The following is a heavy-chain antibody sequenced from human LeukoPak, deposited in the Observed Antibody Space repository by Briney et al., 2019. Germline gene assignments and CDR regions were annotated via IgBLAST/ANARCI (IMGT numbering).Heavy chain of an antibody. D-gene: IGHD4-17*01. CDR2: IYSGGST. V-gene: IGHV3-66*01. CDR1: GFTVSSNY. J-gene: IGHJ4*02. CDR3: ARVGFTFQTTKEYYFDY. Sequence: GGSLRLSCAASGFTVSSNYMSWVRQAPGKGLEWVSVIYSGGSTYYADSVKGRFTISRDNSKNTLYLQMSSLRAEDTAVYYCARVGFTFQTTKEYYFDYWGQGTLVTVSS.